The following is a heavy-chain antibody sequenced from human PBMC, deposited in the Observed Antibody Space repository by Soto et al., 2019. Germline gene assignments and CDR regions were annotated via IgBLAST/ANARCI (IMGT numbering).Heavy chain of an antibody. Sequence: SETLSLTCTVSGGSISSSSYYWGWIRQPPGKGLEWIGSIYYSGSTYYNPSLKSRVTISVDTSKNQFSLKLSSVTAADTAVYYGARNPAQWKWIRVWLSRSYGMEGWGRGTTVAVSS. J-gene: IGHJ6*02. CDR2: IYYSGST. D-gene: IGHD5-18*01. V-gene: IGHV4-39*01. CDR1: GGSISSSSYY. CDR3: ARNPAQWKWIRVWLSRSYGMEG.